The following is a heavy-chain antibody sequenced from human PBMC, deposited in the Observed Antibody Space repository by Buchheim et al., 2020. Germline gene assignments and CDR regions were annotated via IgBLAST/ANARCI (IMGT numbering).Heavy chain of an antibody. J-gene: IGHJ3*02. D-gene: IGHD6-19*01. CDR2: TSSKLNSFAT. CDR1: VFTLSGSA. Sequence: EVQLVESGGGLVQPGGSRKLSCAASVFTLSGSAIHWVRQASGKGLEWICLTSSKLNSFATYYSASLKGRFTISRADSMYTAYLQVNSLKTEDTAVYYCARRGEGSSGRSDAFDIWGRGT. V-gene: IGHV3-73*02. CDR3: ARRGEGSSGRSDAFDI.